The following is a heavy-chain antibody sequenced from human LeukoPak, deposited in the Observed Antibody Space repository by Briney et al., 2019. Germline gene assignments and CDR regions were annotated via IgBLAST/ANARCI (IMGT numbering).Heavy chain of an antibody. J-gene: IGHJ6*03. CDR1: GFTFSSYA. Sequence: PGGSLRLSCAASGFTFSSYAMHWVRQAPGKGLEWVAVISYDGSNKYYADSVKGRFTISRDNSKNTLYLQMNSLRAEDTAVYYCARGRVTTLDYYYYMDVWGKGTTVTVSS. CDR2: ISYDGSNK. CDR3: ARGRVTTLDYYYYMDV. V-gene: IGHV3-30*04. D-gene: IGHD4-17*01.